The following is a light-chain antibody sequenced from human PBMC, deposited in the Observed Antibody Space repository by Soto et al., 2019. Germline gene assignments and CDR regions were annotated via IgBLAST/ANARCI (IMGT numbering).Light chain of an antibody. J-gene: IGKJ5*01. CDR2: GAS. V-gene: IGKV3-15*01. CDR1: HSVNTH. Sequence: ITQSAATLSVSPGERATLSCRTTHSVNTHVAWYQQKPGQAPRLPPYGASTRATGIPVRFSGSGFGTEFTLTISSLQSEDFAVYSCQQYKNWPLFGPGTRLEIK. CDR3: QQYKNWPL.